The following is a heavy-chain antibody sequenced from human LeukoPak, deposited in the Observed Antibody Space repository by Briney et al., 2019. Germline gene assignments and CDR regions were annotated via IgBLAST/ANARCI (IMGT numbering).Heavy chain of an antibody. J-gene: IGHJ4*02. CDR2: INPNSGGT. CDR1: GYTFTGYY. CDR3: ARDRGVEYSSAFDY. D-gene: IGHD6-6*01. V-gene: IGHV1-2*02. Sequence: ASVTVSCKASGYTFTGYYMHWVRQAPGQGLEWVGWINPNSGGTNYAQKFQGRVTMTRDTSISTAYMELSRLRSDDTAVYYCARDRGVEYSSAFDYWGQGTLVTVSS.